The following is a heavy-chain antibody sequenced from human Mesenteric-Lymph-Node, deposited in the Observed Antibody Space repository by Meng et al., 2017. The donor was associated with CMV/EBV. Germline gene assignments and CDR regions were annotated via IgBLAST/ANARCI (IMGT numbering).Heavy chain of an antibody. Sequence: VYGGSFSGSYWSWIRQPPGKGLEWIGEINHSGSTNYNPSLKSRVTISVDTSKNQFSLKLSSVTAADTAVYYCARARGGYKRPEYFQHWGQGTLVTVSS. D-gene: IGHD5-24*01. CDR2: INHSGST. J-gene: IGHJ1*01. CDR1: GGSFSGSY. V-gene: IGHV4-34*01. CDR3: ARARGGYKRPEYFQH.